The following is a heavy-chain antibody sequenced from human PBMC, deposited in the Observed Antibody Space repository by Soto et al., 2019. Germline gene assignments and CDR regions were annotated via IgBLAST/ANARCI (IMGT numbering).Heavy chain of an antibody. J-gene: IGHJ4*02. D-gene: IGHD4-4*01. CDR1: GDSMSSYY. V-gene: IGHV4-59*01. Sequence: SETLSLTCTASGDSMSSYYWSWIRQPPGKGLEWIGYIYYIGSTTYNPSRRSRVTMSVDTSKNQFYLRLSSVTAAETAVYYCAGAKGNYQTFDHWGQGSQFTGAS. CDR3: AGAKGNYQTFDH. CDR2: IYYIGST.